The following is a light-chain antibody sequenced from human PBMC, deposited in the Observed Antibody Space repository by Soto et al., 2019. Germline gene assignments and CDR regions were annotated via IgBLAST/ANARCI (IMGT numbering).Light chain of an antibody. CDR3: QQRINWPIT. CDR1: QSVGLY. CDR2: DAS. J-gene: IGKJ5*01. V-gene: IGKV3-11*01. Sequence: EIVLTQSPATLFLSPGERATLSCRASQSVGLYLAWYQQKPGQAPRLLIYDASNRATGIPARFDGGGSATDFTLTISSLEPEDFAVYYCQQRINWPITFGQGTRLEIK.